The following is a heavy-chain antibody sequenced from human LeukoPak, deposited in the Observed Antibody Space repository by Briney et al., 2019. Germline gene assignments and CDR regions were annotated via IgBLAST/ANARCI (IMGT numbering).Heavy chain of an antibody. CDR3: ARGKSGSYTRPFDY. CDR1: GFTVNNNY. D-gene: IGHD1-26*01. CDR2: INSGDRT. J-gene: IGHJ4*02. Sequence: GGSLGLSCAASGFTVNNNYMTWVRQAPGKGLGCVSLINSGDRTHYADSVKGRFTISRDNSKNMIYLQMNNLRAEDTALYYCARGKSGSYTRPFDYWGQGTLVTVSS. V-gene: IGHV3-66*01.